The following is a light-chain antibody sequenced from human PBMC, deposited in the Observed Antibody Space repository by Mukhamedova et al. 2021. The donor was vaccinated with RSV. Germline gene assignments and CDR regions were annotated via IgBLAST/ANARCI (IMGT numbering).Light chain of an antibody. V-gene: IGLV2-14*01. CDR1: SDVGNYNY. CDR3: SSYTTSTTLVI. CDR2: DVG. J-gene: IGLJ2*01. Sequence: SDVGNYNYVSWYQQHPGKAPQLIIYDVGNRPSGVSNRFSGSKSGNTASLTISGLQAEDEANYYCSSYTTSTTLVIFGGGTELTVL.